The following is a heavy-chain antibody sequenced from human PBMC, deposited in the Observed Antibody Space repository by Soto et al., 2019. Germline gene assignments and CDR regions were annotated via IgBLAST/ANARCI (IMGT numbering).Heavy chain of an antibody. CDR3: ARGGGSDSFDY. V-gene: IGHV4-30-2*01. CDR1: GASITFGGYS. D-gene: IGHD1-26*01. CDR2: INHLETT. Sequence: TLSLTCTVSGASITFGGYSWSWIRQTPGKGLEWIGYINHLETTFYNPSFESRLTLSIDRAKDQFSLKLHSMSAADRAVYFCARGGGSDSFDYWGQGILVT. J-gene: IGHJ4*02.